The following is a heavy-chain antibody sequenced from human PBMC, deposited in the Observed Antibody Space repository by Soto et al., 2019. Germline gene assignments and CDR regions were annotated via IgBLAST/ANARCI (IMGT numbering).Heavy chain of an antibody. CDR2: ISWDGGST. CDR1: GFTFDDYT. J-gene: IGHJ3*02. D-gene: IGHD4-17*01. CDR3: AKGNDYGDYGGAFDS. Sequence: EVQLVESGGVVVQPGGSLRLSCAASGFTFDDYTMHWVRQAPGKGLEWVSLISWDGGSTYYADSVKGRFTISRDNSKNSLYLQMNSLRTEDTALYYCAKGNDYGDYGGAFDSWGQGTMVTVSS. V-gene: IGHV3-43*01.